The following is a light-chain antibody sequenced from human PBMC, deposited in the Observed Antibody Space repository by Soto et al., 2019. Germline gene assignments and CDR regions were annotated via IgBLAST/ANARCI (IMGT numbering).Light chain of an antibody. CDR2: EVT. CDR1: SSDVGSYKL. V-gene: IGLV2-14*02. CDR3: SSYTIRNTLV. Sequence: QSALTQPASVSGSPGQSITISCTGTSSDVGSYKLVSWYQQHPGKAPKLMIYEVTYRPSGVSNRFSGSKSGNTASLTISGLQAEAEADYYCSSYTIRNTLVFGGGTKLTVL. J-gene: IGLJ2*01.